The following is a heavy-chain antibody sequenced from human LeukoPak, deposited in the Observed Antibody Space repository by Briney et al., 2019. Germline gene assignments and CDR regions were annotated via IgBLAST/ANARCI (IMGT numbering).Heavy chain of an antibody. Sequence: GGSLRLSCAISGFTFSNFWMSWVRQAPGRGLEWVANIHPEGNEKYHLESVKGRFTISRDNINNLLFLQKNALRVEDTAIYYWARGDDFSGDHWGQGTLVTVSS. CDR3: ARGDDFSGDH. CDR1: GFTFSNFW. D-gene: IGHD1-1*01. V-gene: IGHV3-7*04. CDR2: IHPEGNEK. J-gene: IGHJ4*02.